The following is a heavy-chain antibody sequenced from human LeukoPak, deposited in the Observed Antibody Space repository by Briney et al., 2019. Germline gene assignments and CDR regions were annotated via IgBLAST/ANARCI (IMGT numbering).Heavy chain of an antibody. J-gene: IGHJ4*02. D-gene: IGHD2/OR15-2a*01. Sequence: SETLSLTCAVYGGSFSGYYWSWIRQPPGKGLEWIGEINHSGSTNYNPSLKSRVTISVDTSKNQFSLKLSSVTAADTAVYYCARHILNFGNNSHFDHWGQGILVTVSS. CDR3: ARHILNFGNNSHFDH. CDR1: GGSFSGYY. CDR2: INHSGST. V-gene: IGHV4-34*01.